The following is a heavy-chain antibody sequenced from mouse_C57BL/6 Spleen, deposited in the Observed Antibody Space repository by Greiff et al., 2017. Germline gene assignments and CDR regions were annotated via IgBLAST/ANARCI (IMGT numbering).Heavy chain of an antibody. D-gene: IGHD2-3*01. CDR3: ARGGYDGFDY. CDR2: IDPSDSET. CDR1: GYTFTSYW. J-gene: IGHJ2*01. V-gene: IGHV1-52*01. Sequence: VQLQQPGAELVRPGSSVKLSCKASGYTFTSYWMHWVKQRPIQGLEWIGNIDPSDSETNYNQKFKDKATLTVDKSSSTAYMQLSSLTSEDSAVYYCARGGYDGFDYWGQGTTLTVSS.